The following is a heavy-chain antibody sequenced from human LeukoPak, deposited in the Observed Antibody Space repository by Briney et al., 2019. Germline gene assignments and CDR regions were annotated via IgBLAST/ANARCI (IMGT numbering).Heavy chain of an antibody. CDR3: ARDLNYVTLGYDILADVGYYFDY. J-gene: IGHJ4*02. D-gene: IGHD3-9*01. CDR1: GYTFTMYG. CDR2: ISPHNGST. V-gene: IGHV1-18*01. Sequence: ASVNVSCKASGYTFTMYGISWVRQAPGQGLQWLGWISPHNGSTKYAQDLQGRVSMTTDTSTSTAYLELRSLRSDDTAIYYCARDLNYVTLGYDILADVGYYFDYWGQGSLVTVSS.